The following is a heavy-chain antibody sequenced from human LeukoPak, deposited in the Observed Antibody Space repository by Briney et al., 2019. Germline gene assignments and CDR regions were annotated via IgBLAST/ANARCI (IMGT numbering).Heavy chain of an antibody. D-gene: IGHD3-3*01. CDR1: GYTLTELS. J-gene: IGHJ4*02. Sequence: ASVKVSCKVSGYTLTELSMHWVRQAPGKGLEWMGGFDPEDGETIYAQKFQGRVTMTEDTSTDTAYMELNSLKTEDTAVYYCTTDRQYYDFWSGYSGAFQGDYWGQGTLVTVSS. CDR3: TTDRQYYDFWSGYSGAFQGDY. V-gene: IGHV1-24*01. CDR2: FDPEDGET.